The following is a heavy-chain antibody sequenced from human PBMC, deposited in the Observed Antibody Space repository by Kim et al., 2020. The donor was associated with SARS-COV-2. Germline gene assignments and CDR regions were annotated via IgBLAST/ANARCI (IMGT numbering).Heavy chain of an antibody. J-gene: IGHJ6*03. CDR1: GGSISSGGYY. CDR3: ARVGGRITIFGVVIISAMDV. V-gene: IGHV4-31*11. D-gene: IGHD3-3*01. Sequence: SETLSLTCAVSGGSISSGGYYWSWIRQHPGKGLEWIGYIYYSGSTYYNPSLKSRVTISVDTSKNQFSLKLSSVTAADTAVYYCARVGGRITIFGVVIISAMDVWGKGTTVTVSS. CDR2: IYYSGST.